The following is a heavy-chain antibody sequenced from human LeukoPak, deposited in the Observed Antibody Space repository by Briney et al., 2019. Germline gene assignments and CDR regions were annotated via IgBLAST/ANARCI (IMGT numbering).Heavy chain of an antibody. Sequence: PGGSRTLSCAASGFTARTGSSFRRLWMTWVRQSPGKGLEWVAIINEDGSEKLYVDSLRGRVTISRDNAENTLFLQLNYLGAEDTAVYYCARGGTDSSRYWEDWGQGTLLIVSS. CDR2: INEDGSEK. V-gene: IGHV3-7*01. D-gene: IGHD6-13*01. CDR3: ARGGTDSSRYWED. CDR1: GFTARTGSSFRRLW. J-gene: IGHJ1*01.